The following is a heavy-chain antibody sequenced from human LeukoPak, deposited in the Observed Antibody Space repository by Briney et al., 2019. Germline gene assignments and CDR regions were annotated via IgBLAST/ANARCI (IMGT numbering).Heavy chain of an antibody. D-gene: IGHD3-10*01. CDR3: ARHVPPSGSYSGWFDP. Sequence: SETLSVTCNVSGGSISSYYWSWIRQPPGKGLEWIGYIYYSGSTNYNPSLKSRVAISVDTSKNQFSLKLSSVTAADTAVYYCARHVPPSGSYSGWFDPWGQGTLVTVSS. CDR1: GGSISSYY. J-gene: IGHJ5*02. CDR2: IYYSGST. V-gene: IGHV4-59*08.